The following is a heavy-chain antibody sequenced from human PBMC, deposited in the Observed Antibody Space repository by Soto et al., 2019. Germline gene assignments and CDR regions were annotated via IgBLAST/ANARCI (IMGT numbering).Heavy chain of an antibody. CDR2: ISYDGSNK. J-gene: IGHJ3*02. D-gene: IGHD6-13*01. CDR1: GFTFSSYG. CDR3: AKDQGPGIAAAGMGAFDT. V-gene: IGHV3-30*18. Sequence: PGGSLRLSCAASGFTFSSYGMHWVRQAPGKGLEWVAVISYDGSNKYYADSVKGRFTISRDNSKNTLYLQMNSLRAEDTAVYYCAKDQGPGIAAAGMGAFDTWGQGTMVTVSS.